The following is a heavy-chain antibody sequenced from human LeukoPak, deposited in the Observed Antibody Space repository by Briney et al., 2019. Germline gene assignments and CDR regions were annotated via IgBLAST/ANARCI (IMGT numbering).Heavy chain of an antibody. J-gene: IGHJ6*02. V-gene: IGHV4-59*01. CDR3: ARGTDYYDSSGYYPPYYYGMDV. Sequence: SETLSLTCTVSGGSISSYYWSWIRQPPGKGLEWIGYIYYSGSTNYNPSLKSRVTISVDTSKNQFSLKLSSVTAADTAVYYCARGTDYYDSSGYYPPYYYGMDVWGQGTRSPSP. CDR1: GGSISSYY. D-gene: IGHD3-22*01. CDR2: IYYSGST.